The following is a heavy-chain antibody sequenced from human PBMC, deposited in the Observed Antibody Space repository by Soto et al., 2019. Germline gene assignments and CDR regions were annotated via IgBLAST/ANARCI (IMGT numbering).Heavy chain of an antibody. J-gene: IGHJ4*02. V-gene: IGHV1-2*02. CDR1: EYSFGDYY. D-gene: IGHD2-2*01. CDR3: VRDAPSHQSIFDL. Sequence: ASVKVSCKTSEYSFGDYYLHWVRPAPEQGLEWMGGINLNDGGTNSPRKFQGRLTMTRDKSITTVYMELSRLRSDDTAVYFCVRDAPSHQSIFDLWGPGTLVTVSS. CDR2: INLNDGGT.